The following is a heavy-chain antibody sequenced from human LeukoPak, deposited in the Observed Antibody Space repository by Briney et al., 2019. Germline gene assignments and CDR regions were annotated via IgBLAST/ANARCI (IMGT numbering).Heavy chain of an antibody. Sequence: ASVKVSCKASGGTFSSYAISWVRQAPGQGLEWMGWTSAYNGNTNYAQKLQGRVTMTTDTSTSTAYMELSSLRSEDTAVYYCARDSTASLYSSSWTNWFDPWGQGTLVTVSS. D-gene: IGHD6-13*01. CDR3: ARDSTASLYSSSWTNWFDP. J-gene: IGHJ5*02. CDR2: TSAYNGNT. V-gene: IGHV1-18*01. CDR1: GGTFSSYA.